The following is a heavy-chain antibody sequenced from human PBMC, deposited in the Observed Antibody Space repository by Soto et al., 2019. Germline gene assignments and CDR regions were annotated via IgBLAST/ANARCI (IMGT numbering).Heavy chain of an antibody. CDR2: ISYDGSNK. CDR3: AKDQNTGSRYFDWSHTLYFDY. Sequence: GGSLRLSCAASGFTFSSYGMHWVRQAPGKGLEWVAVISYDGSNKYYADSVKGRFTISRENSKNTLYLQMNSLRAEDTAVYYCAKDQNTGSRYFDWSHTLYFDYWGQGTLVTVSS. CDR1: GFTFSSYG. D-gene: IGHD3-9*01. V-gene: IGHV3-30*18. J-gene: IGHJ4*02.